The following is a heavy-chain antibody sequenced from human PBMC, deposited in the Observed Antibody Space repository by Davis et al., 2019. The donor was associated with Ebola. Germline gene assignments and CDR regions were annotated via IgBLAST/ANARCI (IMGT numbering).Heavy chain of an antibody. D-gene: IGHD4-17*01. CDR2: ISGRGDYT. CDR3: ARDEHYAFDY. CDR1: GFTFSSYA. Sequence: GESLKISCAASGFTFSSYALSWVRQAPGKGLEWVSGISGRGDYTYYADSVKGRVTISRDNSRNTLYLQMNSLRDEDTAVYYCARDEHYAFDYWGQGTLVTVSS. J-gene: IGHJ4*02. V-gene: IGHV3-23*01.